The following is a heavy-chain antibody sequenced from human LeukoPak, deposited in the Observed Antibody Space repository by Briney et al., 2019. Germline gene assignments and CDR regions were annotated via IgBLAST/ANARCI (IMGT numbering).Heavy chain of an antibody. Sequence: SVKVSCKASGGTFSRYAISWVRQAPGQGLEWMGGIIPIFGTANYAQKFQVRVTITTDESTSTAYMELSSLKSEDTAVYYCARAYCGGDCYSVHFDYWGEGTLVTVSP. D-gene: IGHD2-21*02. J-gene: IGHJ4*02. CDR1: GGTFSRYA. CDR2: IIPIFGTA. CDR3: ARAYCGGDCYSVHFDY. V-gene: IGHV1-69*05.